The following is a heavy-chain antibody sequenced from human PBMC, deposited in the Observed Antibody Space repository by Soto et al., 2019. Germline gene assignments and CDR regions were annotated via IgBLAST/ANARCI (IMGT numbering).Heavy chain of an antibody. D-gene: IGHD5-12*01. CDR3: ARDKISGDGYNSYYYYYGMDV. J-gene: IGHJ6*02. V-gene: IGHV4-31*03. Sequence: SETLSLTCTVSGGSISSGGYYWSWIRQHPGKGLEWIGYIYYSGSTYYNPSLKSRVTISVDTSKNQFSLKLSSVTAVDTAVYYCARDKISGDGYNSYYYYYGMDVWGQGTTVTVSS. CDR1: GGSISSGGYY. CDR2: IYYSGST.